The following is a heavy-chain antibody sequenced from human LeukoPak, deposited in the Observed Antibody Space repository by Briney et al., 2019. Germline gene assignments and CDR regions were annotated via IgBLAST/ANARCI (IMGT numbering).Heavy chain of an antibody. Sequence: GASVKVSCKASGYTFTNYYIHWVRQAPGQGLEWMGLIDPSGGSTTYSQKYQDRVTMTRDTSTTTLYMELSSLRSEDTAIYYCARGQLSVTYFHYWGQGALITVSS. CDR1: GYTFTNYY. J-gene: IGHJ4*02. CDR2: IDPSGGST. CDR3: ARGQLSVTYFHY. D-gene: IGHD2-21*02. V-gene: IGHV1-46*01.